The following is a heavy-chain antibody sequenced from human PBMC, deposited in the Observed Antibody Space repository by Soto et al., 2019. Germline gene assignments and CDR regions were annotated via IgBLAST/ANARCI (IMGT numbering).Heavy chain of an antibody. Sequence: QVQLVQSGAEVKKPGSSVKVSCKASGGTFSSYAISWVRQAPGQGLEWMGGIIPIFGTANYAQKFQGRVTITADESTRTAYMVLSRLRSEDTAVYYCASIHRCTWRGRPYYYYGMDVWGQGTTVTVSS. CDR3: ASIHRCTWRGRPYYYYGMDV. D-gene: IGHD3-3*01. V-gene: IGHV1-69*12. J-gene: IGHJ6*02. CDR1: GGTFSSYA. CDR2: IIPIFGTA.